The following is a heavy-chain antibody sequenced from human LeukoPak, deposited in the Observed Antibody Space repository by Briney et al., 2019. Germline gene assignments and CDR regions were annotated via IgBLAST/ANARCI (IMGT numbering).Heavy chain of an antibody. J-gene: IGHJ5*02. CDR2: INHSGST. D-gene: IGHD6-6*01. V-gene: IGHV4-34*01. CDR3: ARVARWYSSSSDGNWFDP. Sequence: KPSETLSLTCAVYGGSFSGYYWSWIRQPPGKGLEWIGEINHSGSTNYNPSLKSRVTISVDTSKNQFSLKLSSVTAADTAVYYCARVARWYSSSSDGNWFDPWGQGTLVTVSS. CDR1: GGSFSGYY.